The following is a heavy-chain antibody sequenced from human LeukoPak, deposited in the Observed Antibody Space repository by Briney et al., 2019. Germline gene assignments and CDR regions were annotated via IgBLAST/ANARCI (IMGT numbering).Heavy chain of an antibody. CDR2: IYTSGST. CDR1: GGSISSGSYY. V-gene: IGHV4-61*02. Sequence: SETLSLTCTVSGGSISSGSYYWSWIRQPAGKGLEWTGRIYTSGSTNYNPSLKSRVTMSVDTSKNQFSLKLSSVTAADTAVYYCARATYSGYDWDFDYWGQGTLVTVSS. CDR3: ARATYSGYDWDFDY. J-gene: IGHJ4*02. D-gene: IGHD5-12*01.